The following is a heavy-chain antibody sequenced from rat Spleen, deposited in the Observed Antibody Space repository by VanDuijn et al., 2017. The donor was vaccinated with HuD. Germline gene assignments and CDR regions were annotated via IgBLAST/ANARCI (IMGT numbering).Heavy chain of an antibody. D-gene: IGHD1-11*01. Sequence: EVQLVESGGGLVQPGRSLKLSCAASGFTYSNYVMAWVSQAPTKGLEWVASISTGGGNTYYRDSVKGRFTISRDNAKNTLYLQMDSLRSEDTATYYCARSGYGGYYFDYWGQGVMVTVSS. CDR3: ARSGYGGYYFDY. CDR1: GFTYSNYV. CDR2: ISTGGGNT. J-gene: IGHJ2*01. V-gene: IGHV5S13*01.